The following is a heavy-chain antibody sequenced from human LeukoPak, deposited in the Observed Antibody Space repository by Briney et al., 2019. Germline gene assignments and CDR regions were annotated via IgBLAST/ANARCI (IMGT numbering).Heavy chain of an antibody. Sequence: PGGSLRLSCAASGFTFSSYGMHWVRQAPGKGLEWVAFIRYDGSNKYYADSVKGRFTIPRDNSKNTLYLQMNSLRAEDTAVYYCATGTVTTEPFDYWGQGTLVTVSS. CDR1: GFTFSSYG. D-gene: IGHD4-17*01. J-gene: IGHJ4*02. V-gene: IGHV3-30*02. CDR3: ATGTVTTEPFDY. CDR2: IRYDGSNK.